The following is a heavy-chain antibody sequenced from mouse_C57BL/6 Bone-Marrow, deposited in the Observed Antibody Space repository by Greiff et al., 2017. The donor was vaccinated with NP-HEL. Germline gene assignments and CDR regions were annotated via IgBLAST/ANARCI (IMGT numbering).Heavy chain of an antibody. CDR2: INYDGSST. D-gene: IGHD2-2*01. Sequence: EVKLVESEGGLVQPGRSMKLSCTASGFTFSDYYMAWVRQVPEKGLEWVANINYDGSSTYYLDSLKSRFIISRDNAKNILYLQMSSLKSEDTATYYCARLWLRHAMDYWGQGTSVTVSS. V-gene: IGHV5-16*01. J-gene: IGHJ4*01. CDR3: ARLWLRHAMDY. CDR1: GFTFSDYY.